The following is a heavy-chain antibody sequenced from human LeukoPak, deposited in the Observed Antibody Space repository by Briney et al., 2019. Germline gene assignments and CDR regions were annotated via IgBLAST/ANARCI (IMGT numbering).Heavy chain of an antibody. CDR1: GFTFSGYS. V-gene: IGHV3-21*01. CDR2: VSSSSGYI. Sequence: GGSLRLSCAASGFTFSGYSMNWVRQAPGKGLEWVSSVSSSSGYIYYADSVKGRFTISRDNAKNSLYLQMNSLRAEDTAVYYCARDTGVRYFDWLPLDYWGQGTLVTVSS. J-gene: IGHJ4*02. D-gene: IGHD3-9*01. CDR3: ARDTGVRYFDWLPLDY.